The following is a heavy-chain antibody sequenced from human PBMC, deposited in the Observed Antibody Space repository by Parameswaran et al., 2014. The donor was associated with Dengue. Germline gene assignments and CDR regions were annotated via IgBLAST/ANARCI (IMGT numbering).Heavy chain of an antibody. CDR3: ARDFLDSSSWYSFLSLRYFDY. J-gene: IGHJ4*02. CDR2: ITSSSGRQ. Sequence: KWIRQPPGKGLEWISYITSSSGRQYYADSVEGRFTISRDNAKNTLYLQMNSLRAEDTAVYYCARDFLDSSSWYSFLSLRYFDYWGQGTLVTVSS. V-gene: IGHV3-21*01. D-gene: IGHD6-13*01.